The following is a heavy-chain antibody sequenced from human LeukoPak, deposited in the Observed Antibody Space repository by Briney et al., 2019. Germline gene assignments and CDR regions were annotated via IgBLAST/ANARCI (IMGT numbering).Heavy chain of an antibody. Sequence: GGSLRLSCAASGFTFDDYAMHWVRQAPGKGLEWVSGISWNSGSIGYADSVKGRFTISRDNAKNSLYLQMNSLRAEDTAVYYCARPYCSGGSCYRAEHFDYWGQGTLVTVSS. V-gene: IGHV3-9*01. CDR2: ISWNSGSI. CDR1: GFTFDDYA. CDR3: ARPYCSGGSCYRAEHFDY. D-gene: IGHD2-15*01. J-gene: IGHJ4*02.